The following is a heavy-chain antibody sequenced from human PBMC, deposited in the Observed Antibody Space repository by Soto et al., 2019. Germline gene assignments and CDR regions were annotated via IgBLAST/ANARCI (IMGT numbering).Heavy chain of an antibody. D-gene: IGHD2-15*01. Sequence: QVQLQESGPGLVRPSQTLSLICTVSGGSINSGDSYWNWIRQHPEKGLEWIGYINYRGSTFYNPPLKSRIIISVDTSKSQFSLKLSSVTAADTAVYYCARDAPGVAPYWGQGTLVTVSS. J-gene: IGHJ4*02. V-gene: IGHV4-31*03. CDR3: ARDAPGVAPY. CDR1: GGSINSGDSY. CDR2: INYRGST.